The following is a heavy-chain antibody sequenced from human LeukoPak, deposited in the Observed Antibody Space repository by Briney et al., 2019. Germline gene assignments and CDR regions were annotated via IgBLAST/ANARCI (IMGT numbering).Heavy chain of an antibody. V-gene: IGHV3-74*01. CDR2: INNDGTSI. D-gene: IGHD3-16*01. CDR3: VRDHDGDY. CDR1: GFTFNNYW. J-gene: IGHJ4*02. Sequence: GGSLRLSCVASGFTFNNYWMHWVRHAPGKGLVWVSRINNDGTSISYADFVKGRFTISRDNAKNTLYLQMNSLRVEDTAVYYCVRDHDGDYWGQGTLVTVSS.